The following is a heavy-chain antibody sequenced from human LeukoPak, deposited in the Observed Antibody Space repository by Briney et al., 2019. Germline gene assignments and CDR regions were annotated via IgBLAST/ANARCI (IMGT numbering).Heavy chain of an antibody. CDR3: AKLDIVVVVAATDAFDI. Sequence: GGSLRLSCAASGFTFSSYAMHWVRQAPGKGLEWVAVISYDGSNKYYADSVKGRFTISRDNSKNTLYLQMNSLRAEDTAVYYCAKLDIVVVVAATDAFDIWGQGTMVTVSS. CDR2: ISYDGSNK. CDR1: GFTFSSYA. D-gene: IGHD2-15*01. J-gene: IGHJ3*02. V-gene: IGHV3-30-3*02.